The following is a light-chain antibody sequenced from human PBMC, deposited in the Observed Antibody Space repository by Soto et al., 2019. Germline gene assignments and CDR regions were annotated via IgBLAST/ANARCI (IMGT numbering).Light chain of an antibody. CDR2: GAS. J-gene: IGKJ1*01. CDR3: QHYITSLTT. V-gene: IGKV3D-15*01. Sequence: IVLTQSPATLSVSPGERATLSCRASQNVSSNLAWHQQRPGQAPRLLIYGASTRATGVPARFSGGGSGTEFTLTITSLQSEDFAVYYCQHYITSLTTFGQGTKVDIK. CDR1: QNVSSN.